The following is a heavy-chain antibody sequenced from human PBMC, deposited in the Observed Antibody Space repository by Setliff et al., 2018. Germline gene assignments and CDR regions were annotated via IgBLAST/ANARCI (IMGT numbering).Heavy chain of an antibody. CDR1: GGSFSGYY. CDR3: ARVVRFLEWLRYYYYYMDA. CDR2: INHSGST. V-gene: IGHV4-34*01. Sequence: PSETLSLTCAVYGGSFSGYYWSWIRQPPGKGLEWIGEINHSGSTNYNPSLKSRVTISVDTSKNQFSLKLSSVTAADTAVYYCARVVRFLEWLRYYYYYMDAWGKGTTVTVSS. J-gene: IGHJ6*03. D-gene: IGHD3-3*01.